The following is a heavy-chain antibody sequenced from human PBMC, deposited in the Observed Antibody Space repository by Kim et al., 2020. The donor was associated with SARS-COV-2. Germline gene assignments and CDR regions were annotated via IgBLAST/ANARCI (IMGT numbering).Heavy chain of an antibody. CDR3: ARDDCYYDSSGYDYYYYGMDV. J-gene: IGHJ6*02. D-gene: IGHD3-22*01. V-gene: IGHV3-7*05. Sequence: GGSLRLSCAASGFTFSSYWMSWVRQAPGKGLEWVANIKQDGSEKYYVDSVKGRFTISRDNAKNSLYLQMNSLRAEDTAVYYCARDDCYYDSSGYDYYYYGMDVWGQGTTVTVSS. CDR2: IKQDGSEK. CDR1: GFTFSSYW.